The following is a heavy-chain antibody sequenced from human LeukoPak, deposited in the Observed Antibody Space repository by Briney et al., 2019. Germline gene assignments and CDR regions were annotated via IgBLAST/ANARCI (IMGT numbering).Heavy chain of an antibody. Sequence: GGSLRLSCAASGFTFSSYAMSWVRQAPGKGLEWVSVTSGSGGSTYYADSVKGRFTISRDNSKNTLYLQMNSLRAEDTAVYYCAKTYDSSGYYQPQFDYWGQGTLVTVSS. J-gene: IGHJ4*02. CDR1: GFTFSSYA. V-gene: IGHV3-23*01. D-gene: IGHD3-22*01. CDR3: AKTYDSSGYYQPQFDY. CDR2: TSGSGGST.